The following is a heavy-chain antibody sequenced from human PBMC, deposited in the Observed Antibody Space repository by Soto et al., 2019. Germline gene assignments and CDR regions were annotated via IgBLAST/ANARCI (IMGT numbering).Heavy chain of an antibody. CDR2: IIPIFGTA. Sequence: QVQLVQSGAEVKKPGSSVKVSCKASGGTFSSYAISWVRQAPGQWLEWMGGIIPIFGTANYAQKFQGRVTITADESTRTAYMELSSLRSEDTALYYCARDGSLTGYYLRDAMEVWGQGTTLTLSS. J-gene: IGHJ6*02. CDR3: ARDGSLTGYYLRDAMEV. V-gene: IGHV1-69*01. D-gene: IGHD3-9*01. CDR1: GGTFSSYA.